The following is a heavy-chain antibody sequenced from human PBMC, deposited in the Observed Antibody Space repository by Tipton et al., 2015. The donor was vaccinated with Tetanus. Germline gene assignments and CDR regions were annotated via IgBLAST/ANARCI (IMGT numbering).Heavy chain of an antibody. D-gene: IGHD6-13*01. CDR3: AKEKQLVPSFDY. V-gene: IGHV3-23*01. CDR1: GFTFSSYV. CDR2: ISGSAGST. J-gene: IGHJ4*02. Sequence: SLRLSCAASGFTFSSYVMTWVRQAPGVGLEWVSSISGSAGSTYYADSVKGRFTIFRDNSNSTLYLEMNNLRADDTAVYYCAKEKQLVPSFDYWGQGTQITVSS.